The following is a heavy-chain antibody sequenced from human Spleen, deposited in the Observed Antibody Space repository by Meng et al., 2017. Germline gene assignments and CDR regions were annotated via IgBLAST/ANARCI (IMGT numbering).Heavy chain of an antibody. CDR1: GGTFSSYA. J-gene: IGHJ3*02. V-gene: IGHV1-69*05. CDR3: ASGGSYLSDDAFDI. D-gene: IGHD1-26*01. Sequence: SVKVFCKASGGTFSSYAISWVRQAPGQGLEWMGGIIPIFGTANYAQKFQGRVTITTDESTSTAYMELSSLRSEDTAVYYCASGGSYLSDDAFDIWGQGTMVTVSS. CDR2: IIPIFGTA.